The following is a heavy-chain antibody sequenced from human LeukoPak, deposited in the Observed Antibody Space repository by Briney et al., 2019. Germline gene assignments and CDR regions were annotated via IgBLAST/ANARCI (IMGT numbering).Heavy chain of an antibody. J-gene: IGHJ4*02. D-gene: IGHD3-10*01. Sequence: EASVKVSCKVSGYTLTDLSMHWVRQAPGKGLEWMGGCDPEDGETIYAQKFQGRVTMTEDTSTDTAYMELSSLRSEDTAVYYCATSPGSDFDYWGQGTLVTVSS. CDR2: CDPEDGET. V-gene: IGHV1-24*01. CDR3: ATSPGSDFDY. CDR1: GYTLTDLS.